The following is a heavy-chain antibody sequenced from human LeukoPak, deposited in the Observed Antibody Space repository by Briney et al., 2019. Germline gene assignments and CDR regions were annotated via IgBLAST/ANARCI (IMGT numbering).Heavy chain of an antibody. Sequence: LSLTCTVSGGSISSYYMSWIRQAPGKGLEWVSYISSSGSTIYYADSVKGRFTISRDNAKNSLYLQMNSLRAEDTAVYYCARGGYYFDYWGQGTLVTVSS. J-gene: IGHJ4*02. CDR1: GGSISSYY. V-gene: IGHV3-11*04. D-gene: IGHD3-22*01. CDR2: ISSSGSTI. CDR3: ARGGYYFDY.